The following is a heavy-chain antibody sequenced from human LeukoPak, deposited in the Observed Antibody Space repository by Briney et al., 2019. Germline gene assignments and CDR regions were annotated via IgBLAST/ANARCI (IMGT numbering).Heavy chain of an antibody. CDR3: TTVPSTSSWYRIHY. J-gene: IGHJ4*02. D-gene: IGHD6-13*01. V-gene: IGHV3-15*07. CDR1: GFTFNNAW. CDR2: IESKTDGGTT. Sequence: PGGSLRPSCAASGFTFNNAWMNWVRQAPGKGLEWVGRIESKTDGGTTDYAAPVKGRFTISRDDSKNTLYLQMNSLKTEDTAVYYCTTVPSTSSWYRIHYWGQGTLVTVSS.